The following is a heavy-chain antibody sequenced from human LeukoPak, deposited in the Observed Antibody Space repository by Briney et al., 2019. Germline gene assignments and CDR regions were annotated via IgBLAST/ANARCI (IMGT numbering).Heavy chain of an antibody. V-gene: IGHV3-48*03. D-gene: IGHD6-13*01. J-gene: IGHJ4*02. Sequence: GGSLRLPCAASGFTFSSYEMNWVRQAPGKGLEWVSYISSSGSTIYYADSVKGRFTISRDNAKNSLYLQMNSLRAEDTAAYYCAREGYSSSCFDYWGQGTLVTVSS. CDR2: ISSSGSTI. CDR3: AREGYSSSCFDY. CDR1: GFTFSSYE.